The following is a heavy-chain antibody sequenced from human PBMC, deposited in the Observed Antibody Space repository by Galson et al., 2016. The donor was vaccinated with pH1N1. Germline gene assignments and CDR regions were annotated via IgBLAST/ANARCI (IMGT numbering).Heavy chain of an antibody. V-gene: IGHV1-69*04. CDR1: GGTFSTYV. D-gene: IGHD4-23*01. J-gene: IGHJ5*02. Sequence: PVKVSCKASGGTFSTYVIIWVRQAPGQGLEWMGRIVPITGVTNYAQKFQDRVTITADESTSTAYMELSSLRSEDTGVYYCAPGGDDYGGNPHWFDPWGQGTLVTVSS. CDR2: IVPITGVT. CDR3: APGGDDYGGNPHWFDP.